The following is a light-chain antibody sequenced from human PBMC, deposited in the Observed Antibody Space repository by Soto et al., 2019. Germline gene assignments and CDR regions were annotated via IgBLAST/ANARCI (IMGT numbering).Light chain of an antibody. J-gene: IGLJ3*02. V-gene: IGLV1-40*01. CDR2: GNS. CDR3: QSYDSSLSGSV. Sequence: VLTQPPSVSGAPGQRVTISCTGSSSNIGAGYDVHWYQQLPGTAPKLLIYGNSHRPSGVPDRFSGSKSGTSASLAITGLQAEDEADYYCQSYDSSLSGSVFGGGTKVTVL. CDR1: SSNIGAGYD.